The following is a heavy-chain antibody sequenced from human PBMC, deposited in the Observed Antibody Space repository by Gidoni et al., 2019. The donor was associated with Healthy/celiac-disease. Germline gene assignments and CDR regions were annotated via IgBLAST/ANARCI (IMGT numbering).Heavy chain of an antibody. J-gene: IGHJ6*02. Sequence: EVQLLESGGGLVQPGGSLRLSCAASGFPFSSYAMSWVRQAPGKGLEWVSAISGSGGSKYYADSVKGRFTISRDNSKNTLYLQMNSLRAEDTAVYYCAKLADYYGSWPSGNGMDVWGQGTTVTVSS. CDR1: GFPFSSYA. V-gene: IGHV3-23*01. D-gene: IGHD3-10*01. CDR3: AKLADYYGSWPSGNGMDV. CDR2: ISGSGGSK.